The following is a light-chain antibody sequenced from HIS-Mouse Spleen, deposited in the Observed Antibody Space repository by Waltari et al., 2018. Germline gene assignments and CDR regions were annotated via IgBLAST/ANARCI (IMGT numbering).Light chain of an antibody. Sequence: SYELTQPPSVSVSPGQTARITCSGDALPKKSASRYQQKSGQAPGLVIYEDSKRPSGIPERFSGSSSGTMATLTISGAQVEDEADYYCYSTDSSGNHRVFGGGTKLTVL. CDR2: EDS. CDR1: ALPKKS. CDR3: YSTDSSGNHRV. J-gene: IGLJ2*01. V-gene: IGLV3-10*01.